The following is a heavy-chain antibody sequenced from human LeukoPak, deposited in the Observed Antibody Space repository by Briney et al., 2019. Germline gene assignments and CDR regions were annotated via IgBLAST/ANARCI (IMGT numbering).Heavy chain of an antibody. J-gene: IGHJ4*02. CDR3: ARAVFGSLIIPRPYFDY. CDR1: GDSISSYF. V-gene: IGHV4-59*01. D-gene: IGHD3-10*02. Sequence: SETLSLTCAVSGDSISSYFWNWIRQSPGEGLEWIGYISYSGNTNYNPSLKSRVTISLETPKHQFSLRLNSVTAADTAVYYCARAVFGSLIIPRPYFDYWGQGTLVTVSS. CDR2: ISYSGNT.